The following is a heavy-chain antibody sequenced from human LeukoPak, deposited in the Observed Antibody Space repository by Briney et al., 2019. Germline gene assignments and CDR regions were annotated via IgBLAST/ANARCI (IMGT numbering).Heavy chain of an antibody. D-gene: IGHD2-21*02. CDR2: LYYSGGT. CDR1: GXSFSSRSYY. CDR3: ARSPPFCGGDCYVDY. J-gene: IGHJ4*02. Sequence: SSETLSLTCSVSGXSFSSRSYYWAWIRQPPGKGLEWIGNLYYSGGTDYNPSLKSRVTISVHTSKNQFSLNLISVTAADTAVYYCARSPPFCGGDCYVDYWGQGTQVTVSS. V-gene: IGHV4-39*01.